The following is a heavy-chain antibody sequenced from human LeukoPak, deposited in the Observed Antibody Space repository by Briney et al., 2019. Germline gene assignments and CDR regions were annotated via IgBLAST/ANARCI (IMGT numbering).Heavy chain of an antibody. J-gene: IGHJ3*02. Sequence: PSETLSLTCTVSGGSNSSSSYYWGWIRQPPGKGLEWIGSIYYSGSTYYNPSLKSRVTISVDTSKNQFSLKLSSVTAADTAVYYCARQTDYYDSSGYYIDAFDIWGQGTMVTVSS. CDR1: GGSNSSSSYY. CDR3: ARQTDYYDSSGYYIDAFDI. D-gene: IGHD3-22*01. CDR2: IYYSGST. V-gene: IGHV4-39*01.